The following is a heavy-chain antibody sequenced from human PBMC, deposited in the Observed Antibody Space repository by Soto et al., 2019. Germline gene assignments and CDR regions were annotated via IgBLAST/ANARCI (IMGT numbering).Heavy chain of an antibody. Sequence: PSETLSLTCTVSGGSMSSYYWSWIRQPPGEGLEWIGYIYYSGSTNYNPSLKSRVTISVDTSKNQFSLKVSSVTAADTAVYYCARLWVHYNDFWGQGTLVTVSS. CDR2: IYYSGST. V-gene: IGHV4-59*08. D-gene: IGHD1-1*01. CDR3: ARLWVHYNDF. CDR1: GGSMSSYY. J-gene: IGHJ4*02.